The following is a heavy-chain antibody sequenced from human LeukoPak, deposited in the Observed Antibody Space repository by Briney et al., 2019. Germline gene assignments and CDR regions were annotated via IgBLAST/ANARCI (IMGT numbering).Heavy chain of an antibody. CDR2: INGGGNTT. CDR3: TKELHVAVAVADYYYFYMDV. Sequence: PGGSLRLSCAASGFAFSSFVMGWVRQSPGKGLEWLSTINGGGNTTFYSASVKGRFTISRDNSKNTLYLHMDSLRPDDTATYYCTKELHVAVAVADYYYFYMDVWGRGTAVTVSS. D-gene: IGHD6-19*01. V-gene: IGHV3-23*01. CDR1: GFAFSSFV. J-gene: IGHJ6*03.